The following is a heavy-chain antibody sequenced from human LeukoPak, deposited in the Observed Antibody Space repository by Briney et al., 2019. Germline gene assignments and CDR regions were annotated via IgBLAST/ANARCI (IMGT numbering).Heavy chain of an antibody. CDR3: ARTGQDWSFDY. CDR1: GGSISSGGYY. CDR2: IYYSGST. D-gene: IGHD3-9*01. Sequence: SQTLSLTCTVSGGSISSGGYYWSWIRQHPGKGLEWIGYIYYSGSTYYNPSLKSRFTISVDTSKNQFSLKLSSVTAADTAVYYCARTGQDWSFDYWGQGTLVTVSS. V-gene: IGHV4-31*03. J-gene: IGHJ4*02.